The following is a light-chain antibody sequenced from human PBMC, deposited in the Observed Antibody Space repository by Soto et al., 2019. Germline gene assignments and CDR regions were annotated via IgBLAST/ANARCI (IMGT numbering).Light chain of an antibody. Sequence: EIVLTLSPATLSLSPGERATLSCRASQSISRYLAWYQQKPGQAPRLLIHDASNRATGIPARFSGSGSETDFTLTISSLEPEDFAVYYCQQRLSWPPLTFGGGTKVENK. J-gene: IGKJ4*01. CDR2: DAS. V-gene: IGKV3-11*01. CDR1: QSISRY. CDR3: QQRLSWPPLT.